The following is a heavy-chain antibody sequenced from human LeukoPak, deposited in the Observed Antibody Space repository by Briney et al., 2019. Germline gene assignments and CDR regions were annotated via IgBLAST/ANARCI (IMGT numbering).Heavy chain of an antibody. CDR3: ARDLGYCSGGSCYSDY. J-gene: IGHJ4*02. CDR2: ISAYNANT. CDR1: GYTFTKYG. D-gene: IGHD2-15*01. V-gene: IGHV1-18*01. Sequence: AASVKVSCKASGYTFTKYGINWVRQAPGQGLEWMGWISAYNANTNYAQKLQGRVTMTTDTSTSTAYMELRSLRSDDTAVYYCARDLGYCSGGSCYSDYWGQGTLVTVSS.